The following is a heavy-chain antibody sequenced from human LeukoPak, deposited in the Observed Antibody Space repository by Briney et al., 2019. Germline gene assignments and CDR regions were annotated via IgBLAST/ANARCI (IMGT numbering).Heavy chain of an antibody. V-gene: IGHV3-33*01. D-gene: IGHD6-19*01. CDR3: ARDFVAGIAVAEEDYYMDV. CDR2: IWDDGSNE. CDR1: GFTFSTCA. Sequence: GTSLRLSCSASGFTFSTCAMHWVRQGPGKGLEWVSIIWDDGSNENYVDSVKGRFTISRDNSKNTLFLQMNSLRVEDTGVYYCARDFVAGIAVAEEDYYMDVWGKGTTVTVS. J-gene: IGHJ6*03.